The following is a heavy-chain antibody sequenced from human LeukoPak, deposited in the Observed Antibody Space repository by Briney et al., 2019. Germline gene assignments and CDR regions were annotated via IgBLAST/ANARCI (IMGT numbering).Heavy chain of an antibody. CDR1: GFTFSNFV. V-gene: IGHV3-23*01. CDR3: ARGRFSGYVNSYYGMDV. Sequence: TGGSLRLSCAASGFTFSNFVMNWVRQAPGKGLQWVSTIGAGGVNTFYADSVKGRFTISRDNSKNTLYLQMNSLRAEDTAVYYCARGRFSGYVNSYYGMDVWGRGTTVTVSS. J-gene: IGHJ6*02. CDR2: IGAGGVNT. D-gene: IGHD5-12*01.